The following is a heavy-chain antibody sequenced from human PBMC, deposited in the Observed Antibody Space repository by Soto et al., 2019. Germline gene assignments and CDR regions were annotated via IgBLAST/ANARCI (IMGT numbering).Heavy chain of an antibody. CDR3: ARLPRHSSSPKHPTPQFPDYYYGMDV. J-gene: IGHJ6*02. CDR2: INAGNGNT. CDR1: GYTFTSYA. Sequence: ASVKVSCKASGYTFTSYAMHWVRQAPGQRLEWMGWINAGNGNTKYSQKFQGRVTITRDTSASTAYMELSSLRSEDTAVYYCARLPRHSSSPKHPTPQFPDYYYGMDVWGQGTTVTVSS. V-gene: IGHV1-3*01. D-gene: IGHD6-6*01.